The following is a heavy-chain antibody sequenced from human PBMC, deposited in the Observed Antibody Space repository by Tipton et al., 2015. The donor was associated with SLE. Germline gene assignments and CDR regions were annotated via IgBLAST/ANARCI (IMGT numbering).Heavy chain of an antibody. CDR1: SGSISSSY. Sequence: LRLSCTVSSGSISSSYWRWIRQPPGKGLEWIGYIYHSGSTNYNPSLKSRVTISVDTSKNQFSLKLSSVTAADTAVYYCARGNHRWLPFPFDYWGQGTLVTVSS. CDR3: ARGNHRWLPFPFDY. J-gene: IGHJ4*02. V-gene: IGHV4-59*01. D-gene: IGHD6-19*01. CDR2: IYHSGST.